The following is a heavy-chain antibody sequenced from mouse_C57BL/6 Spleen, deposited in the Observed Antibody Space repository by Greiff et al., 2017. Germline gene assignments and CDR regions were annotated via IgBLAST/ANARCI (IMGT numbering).Heavy chain of an antibody. J-gene: IGHJ2*01. CDR2: IDPEDGET. Sequence: EVKLVESGAELVKPGASVKLSCTASGFNIKDYYMHWVKQRTEQGLEWIGRIDPEDGETKYAPKFQGKATITADTSSNTAYLQLSSLTSEDTAVYYCARGDSSGYYFDYWGQGTTLTVSS. CDR1: GFNIKDYY. D-gene: IGHD3-2*02. CDR3: ARGDSSGYYFDY. V-gene: IGHV14-2*01.